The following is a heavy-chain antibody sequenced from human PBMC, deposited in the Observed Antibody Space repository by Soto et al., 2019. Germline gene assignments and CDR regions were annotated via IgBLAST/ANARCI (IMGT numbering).Heavy chain of an antibody. V-gene: IGHV4-59*12. CDR3: ARSYGSGNYYGVPSNWFDP. J-gene: IGHJ5*02. CDR2: IYYSGST. D-gene: IGHD3-10*01. CDR1: GGSISSYY. Sequence: SETLSLTCTVSGGSISSYYWSWIRQPPGKGLEWIGYIYYSGSTNYNPSLKSRVTISVDTSKNKFSLKLSSVTAADTAVYFCARSYGSGNYYGVPSNWFDPWGPGTQVTVSS.